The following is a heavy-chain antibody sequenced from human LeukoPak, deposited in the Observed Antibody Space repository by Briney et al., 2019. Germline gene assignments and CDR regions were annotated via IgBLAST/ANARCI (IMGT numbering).Heavy chain of an antibody. CDR2: INTNTANP. J-gene: IGHJ6*03. CDR1: GSSFTSYA. V-gene: IGHV7-4-1*02. D-gene: IGHD2-15*01. CDR3: ARALVVYYMDV. Sequence: ASVKVSCKASGSSFTSYAMNWVRHAPGQRLEWMGLINTNTANPTYAHGFTGRFVFSLDTSVSTAYLQISSLRAEDTAVYYCARALVVYYMDVWGKGTTVTVSS.